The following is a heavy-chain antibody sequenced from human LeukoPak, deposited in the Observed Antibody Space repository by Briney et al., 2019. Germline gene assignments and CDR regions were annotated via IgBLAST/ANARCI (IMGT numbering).Heavy chain of an antibody. Sequence: GESLKISCKGSGYTFTNYWIGWVRQMPGKGLEWMGIIYPGDSDTRYSPSFQGQVTISADKSISTAYLQWSSLKASDTATYYCARRQWLGSSGYDYWGQGTLVTVSS. V-gene: IGHV5-51*01. J-gene: IGHJ4*02. D-gene: IGHD6-19*01. CDR2: IYPGDSDT. CDR1: GYTFTNYW. CDR3: ARRQWLGSSGYDY.